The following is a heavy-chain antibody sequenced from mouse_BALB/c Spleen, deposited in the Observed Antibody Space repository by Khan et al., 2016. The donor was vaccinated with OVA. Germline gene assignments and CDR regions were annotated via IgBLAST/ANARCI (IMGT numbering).Heavy chain of an antibody. J-gene: IGHJ4*01. CDR2: INTHSGVP. CDR3: ARGGAAYYRNDGGAREY. CDR1: GYTFTTAG. V-gene: IGHV9-4*02. Sequence: QIQLVQSGPELKKPGETVRISCKASGYTFTTAGIQWVQKMPGKGLKWIGWINTHSGVPKYAEDFKGRFAFSLAISVNTAYLQITNLNNEDTATYFGARGGAAYYRNDGGAREYWGQGTSVTVSS. D-gene: IGHD2-14*01.